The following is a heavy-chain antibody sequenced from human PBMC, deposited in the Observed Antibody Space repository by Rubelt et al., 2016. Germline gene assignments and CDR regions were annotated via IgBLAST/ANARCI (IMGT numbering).Heavy chain of an antibody. CDR3: ARHAGDGGNSEDWFDP. CDR2: IDPSDSSP. CDR1: GYSFTSYW. V-gene: IGHV5-10-1*01. D-gene: IGHD4-23*01. Sequence: EVLLVQSGAEVKKPGESLRISCKGSGYSFTSYWIRWVRQMPGKGLEWMGRIDPSDSSPNSSPSFQGHVTISADKSISTAYLQWSSLKASDTAMYYCARHAGDGGNSEDWFDPWGQGTLVTVSS. J-gene: IGHJ5*02.